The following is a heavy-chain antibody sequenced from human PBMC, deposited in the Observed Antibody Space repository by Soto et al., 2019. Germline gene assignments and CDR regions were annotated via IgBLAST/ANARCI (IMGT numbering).Heavy chain of an antibody. CDR3: AREGPVPTPIRPSYYFDY. CDR2: ISAYNGNT. J-gene: IGHJ4*02. CDR1: DYTFSSYG. V-gene: IGHV1-18*01. D-gene: IGHD2-2*01. Sequence: QVQLVQSGAEVKKPGASVKVSCKTSDYTFSSYGITWLRQAPGQGHEWMGWISAYNGNTDYAQKFQGRVTMTRDTSTTTAYMELRRLTSDDTAIYFCAREGPVPTPIRPSYYFDYSGQGPLVTVSS.